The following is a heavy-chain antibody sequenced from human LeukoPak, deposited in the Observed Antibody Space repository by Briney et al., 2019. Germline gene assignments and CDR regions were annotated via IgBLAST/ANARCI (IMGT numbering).Heavy chain of an antibody. V-gene: IGHV4-4*07. Sequence: PSETLSLTCTVSGGSISSYYYSWIRQPAGKGLEWIGRINTSGSTNYNPSLKSRVTISADKSKKQFSLRLTSVTAADTAVYYCAREGSGSYLGYYYYMEAWGTGTTVTVSS. CDR1: GGSISSYY. J-gene: IGHJ6*03. CDR2: INTSGST. CDR3: AREGSGSYLGYYYYMEA. D-gene: IGHD3-10*01.